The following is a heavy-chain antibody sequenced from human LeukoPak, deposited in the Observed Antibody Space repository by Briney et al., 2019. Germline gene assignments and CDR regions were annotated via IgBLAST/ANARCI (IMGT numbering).Heavy chain of an antibody. D-gene: IGHD1-14*01. V-gene: IGHV1-2*02. CDR3: ARDMTGGIWARATSFDH. CDR2: INPDSGGS. CDR1: GYTFSAFY. Sequence: PGASVKVSCKTSGYTFSAFYMHWVRQAPGQGPEWMGWINPDSGGSEYGQKFQGRVTFTSDTSSTTIYMEVRSLKSDDTAVYYCARDMTGGIWARATSFDHWGQGTLVTVSS. J-gene: IGHJ4*02.